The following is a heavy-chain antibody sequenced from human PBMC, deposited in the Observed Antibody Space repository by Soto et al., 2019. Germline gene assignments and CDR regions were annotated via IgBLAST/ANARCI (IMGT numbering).Heavy chain of an antibody. Sequence: GASVKVSCKASGGTFSSYAISWVRQAPGQGLEWMGGIIPIFGTANYAQKFQGRVTITADESTSTAYMELSSLRSEDTAVYYCARVAIFGVVLYGMDVWGQGTTVTVSS. CDR1: GGTFSSYA. D-gene: IGHD3-3*01. CDR2: IIPIFGTA. CDR3: ARVAIFGVVLYGMDV. J-gene: IGHJ6*02. V-gene: IGHV1-69*13.